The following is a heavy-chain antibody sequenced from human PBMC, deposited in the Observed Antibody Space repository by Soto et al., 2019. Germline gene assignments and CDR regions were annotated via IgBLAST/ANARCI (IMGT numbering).Heavy chain of an antibody. D-gene: IGHD7-27*01. CDR1: GFTYGSYW. J-gene: IGHJ2*01. CDR2: IKTDGSEK. CDR3: AREILGTGWYSDL. V-gene: IGHV3-7*01. Sequence: EGQLVESGGGWVQPGGSLRLSCAASGFTYGSYWMRWVRQAPGKGLEWVANIKTDGSEKYFVESVRGRFSISRDNAKKSLFLQMDGLRGEDTAVYYCAREILGTGWYSDLWGRGTLVTVSS.